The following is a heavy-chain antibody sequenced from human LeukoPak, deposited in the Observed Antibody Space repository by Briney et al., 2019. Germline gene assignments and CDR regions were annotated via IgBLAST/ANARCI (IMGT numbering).Heavy chain of an antibody. CDR3: ATRYCSIAACRASSYKCMDD. D-gene: IGHD2-2*01. CDR1: GFTFSDNW. CDR2: INQDGGGR. Sequence: GGSLRLSCAASGFTFSDNWMTWVRQAPGKGLEWVANINQDGGGRYYVDSVQGRFIISRDNAQNSMHLQMNSLRAEDTAVYYCATRYCSIAACRASSYKCMDDWGKGTTVIVSS. V-gene: IGHV3-7*01. J-gene: IGHJ6*04.